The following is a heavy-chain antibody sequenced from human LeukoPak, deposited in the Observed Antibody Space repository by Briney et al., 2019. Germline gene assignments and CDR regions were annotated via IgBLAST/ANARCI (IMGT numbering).Heavy chain of an antibody. CDR3: TGSSKGY. D-gene: IGHD2-2*01. CDR2: IRSKAHNYAT. Sequence: GGSLSLSCAASGFTFGASTLHWVRQASGKGLEWVGHIRSKAHNYATQYAASVKGRITISRDDSKNTAYLQMNSLKTEDTAVYYCTGSSKGYWGQGALVTVSS. V-gene: IGHV3-73*01. CDR1: GFTFGAST. J-gene: IGHJ4*02.